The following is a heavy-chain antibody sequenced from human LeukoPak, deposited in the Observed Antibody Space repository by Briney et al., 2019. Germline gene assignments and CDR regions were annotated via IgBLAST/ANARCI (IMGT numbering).Heavy chain of an antibody. CDR2: IIPIFGTA. J-gene: IGHJ4*02. CDR3: AREIRSDYYDSSDHNLLDY. CDR1: GDTFSSYA. V-gene: IGHV1-69*13. Sequence: GASVKVSCKASGDTFSSYAISWVRQAPGQGLEWMGGIIPIFGTANYAQKFQGRVTISADESTSTAYMELSSLRSEDTAVYYCAREIRSDYYDSSDHNLLDYWGQGTLVTVSS. D-gene: IGHD3-22*01.